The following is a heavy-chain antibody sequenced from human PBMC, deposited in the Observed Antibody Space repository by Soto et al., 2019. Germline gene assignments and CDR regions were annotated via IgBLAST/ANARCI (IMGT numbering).Heavy chain of an antibody. Sequence: GGSLRLSCAASGFTFSSYSMNWVRQAPGKGLEWVSYISSSSSTIYYADSVKGRFTISRDNAKNSLYLQMNSLRAEDTAVYYCARGGYYDSSGYLYYFDYWGQGTLVTVSS. CDR3: ARGGYYDSSGYLYYFDY. J-gene: IGHJ4*02. D-gene: IGHD3-22*01. CDR2: ISSSSSTI. V-gene: IGHV3-48*01. CDR1: GFTFSSYS.